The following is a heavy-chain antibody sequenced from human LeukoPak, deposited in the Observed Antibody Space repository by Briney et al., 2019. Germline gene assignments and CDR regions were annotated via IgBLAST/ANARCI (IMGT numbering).Heavy chain of an antibody. V-gene: IGHV3-23*01. J-gene: IGHJ4*02. CDR2: ISGSGRSL. Sequence: GGSLRLSCAASGFNSNDYVMSWVRQAPGKGLGWVSSISGSGRSLYYADFIKGRFNISRDNSKHILYLQLDSLRAEDTAIYYCATEVVYWGQGALVTVSS. CDR3: ATEVVY. CDR1: GFNSNDYV.